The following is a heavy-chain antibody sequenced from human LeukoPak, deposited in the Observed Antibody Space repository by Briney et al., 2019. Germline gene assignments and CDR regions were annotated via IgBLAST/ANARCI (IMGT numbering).Heavy chain of an antibody. V-gene: IGHV3-23*01. CDR1: GFTFSNYA. CDR2: ISGGGLST. Sequence: GGSLRLSCAASGFTFSNYAMSWVRQAPGKGLEWVSAISGGGLSTYYADSVRGRFTISRDNSKNTLYLQMYSLRAEDTAVYYCAKTATVTTSWFDPWGQGTLVTVSS. CDR3: AKTATVTTSWFDP. D-gene: IGHD4-17*01. J-gene: IGHJ5*02.